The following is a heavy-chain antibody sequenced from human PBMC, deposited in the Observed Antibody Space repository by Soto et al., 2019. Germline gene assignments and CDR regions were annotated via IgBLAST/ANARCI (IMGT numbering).Heavy chain of an antibody. D-gene: IGHD3-10*01. V-gene: IGHV1-69*04. J-gene: IGHJ5*01. CDR1: GVTFSSYT. CDR2: IIPIFGVT. CDR3: VRDWESTTQTWGFGDS. Sequence: QVQVVQSGAEVKKPGSSVKVSCKASGVTFSSYTITWVRQAPGQGLEWLGRIIPIFGVTNYAQKFQDRLTMSADRPTTTAYMELSSLTSADTAVYYCVRDWESTTQTWGFGDSWGQGTLVTVS.